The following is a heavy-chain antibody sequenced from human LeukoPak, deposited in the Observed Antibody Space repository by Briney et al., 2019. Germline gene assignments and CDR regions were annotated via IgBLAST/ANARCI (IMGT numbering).Heavy chain of an antibody. V-gene: IGHV3-74*01. CDR2: INCDGSST. CDR1: GFPFRRYW. J-gene: IGHJ4*02. Sequence: GGPLRLSCAASGFPFRRYWMHGVRHAPGRGRVWVSCINCDGSSTIYADAVKGRFTISRDNAKNTLYLQMNSLRSEDTAVYCCARDFRYDYVWGSYRSAADYWGQGALVTVSS. D-gene: IGHD3-16*02. CDR3: ARDFRYDYVWGSYRSAADY.